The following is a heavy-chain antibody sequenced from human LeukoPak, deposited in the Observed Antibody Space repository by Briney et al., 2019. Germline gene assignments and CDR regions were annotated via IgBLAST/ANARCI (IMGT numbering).Heavy chain of an antibody. CDR3: TRQQLVLGY. Sequence: GGSLRLSCAASGFTFSNAWMSWVRQAPGKGLEWVGHIKSKTDGGTTDCAAPVKGRFTISRDDSKNTLYLQMNSLKTEDTAVYYCTRQQLVLGYWGQGTLVTVSS. CDR2: IKSKTDGGTT. J-gene: IGHJ4*02. CDR1: GFTFSNAW. D-gene: IGHD6-13*01. V-gene: IGHV3-15*01.